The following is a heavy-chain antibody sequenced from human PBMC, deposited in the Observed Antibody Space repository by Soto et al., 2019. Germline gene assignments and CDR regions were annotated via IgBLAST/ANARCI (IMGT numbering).Heavy chain of an antibody. CDR2: IYFNGNT. CDR1: AASFSKYY. Sequence: SSETLSLTCTVSAASFSKYYWTWIRQPPGKGLEWIGYIYFNGNTKYNPSLEGRLTISIDTSKKEFSLKLTSATAADAAVYYCASVTFGGIVLAHWGQGTLVTVSS. D-gene: IGHD3-16*01. CDR3: ASVTFGGIVLAH. J-gene: IGHJ4*02. V-gene: IGHV4-59*01.